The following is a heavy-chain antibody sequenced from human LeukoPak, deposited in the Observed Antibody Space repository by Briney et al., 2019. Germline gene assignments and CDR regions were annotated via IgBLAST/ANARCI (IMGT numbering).Heavy chain of an antibody. J-gene: IGHJ4*02. CDR3: ASADFDGSGYEGVGFDY. CDR1: GFTVSSNY. V-gene: IGHV3-66*01. D-gene: IGHD3-22*01. CDR2: IYSGGST. Sequence: GGSLRLSCAASGFTVSSNYMSWVRQAPGKGLEWVSVIYSGGSTYYADSVKGRFTISRDNSKNTLYLQMNSLRAEDTAVYYCASADFDGSGYEGVGFDYWGQGTLVTVSS.